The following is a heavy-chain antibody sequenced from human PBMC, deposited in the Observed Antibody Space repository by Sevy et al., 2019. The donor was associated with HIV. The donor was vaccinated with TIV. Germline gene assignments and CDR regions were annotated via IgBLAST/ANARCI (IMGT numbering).Heavy chain of an antibody. D-gene: IGHD3-16*02. CDR1: GFRFSSYG. CDR3: TKDMVTFGGIIANSPGGFDI. CDR2: LPYDGSKE. V-gene: IGHV3-30*02. J-gene: IGHJ3*02. Sequence: GGSLRLSCAASGFRFSSYGMNWVRQAPGKGLEWVAFLPYDGSKEDYEAAVRGGFNISRDNSKNKLYLQMNSLRDEDTAVYYCTKDMVTFGGIIANSPGGFDIWGQGTMVTVSS.